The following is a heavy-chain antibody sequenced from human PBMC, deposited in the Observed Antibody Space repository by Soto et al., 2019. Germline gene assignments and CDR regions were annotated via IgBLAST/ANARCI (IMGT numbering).Heavy chain of an antibody. CDR2: IYYRGST. CDR1: RCTISSIKYT. CDR3: ARHPSDVWFDP. V-gene: IGHV4-39*01. D-gene: IGHD2-21*02. Sequence: SNNQSLTCSFYRCTISSIKYTWDWIRQHTKKRIERIGSIYYRGSTYNIPSLNSRVTLSVDTSKNQFSLKLSSVTAADTAVYYCARHPSDVWFDPWGQG. J-gene: IGHJ5*02.